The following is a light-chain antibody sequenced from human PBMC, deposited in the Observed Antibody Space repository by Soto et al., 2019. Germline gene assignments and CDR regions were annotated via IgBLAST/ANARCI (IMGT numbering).Light chain of an antibody. CDR2: GVS. Sequence: EIVLTQSPGTLSLSPGERATLFCRASQSVSSSYLAWYQQKPGQAPRLLIYGVSSRATGIPDRFSGSGSGTDFTFPISRLEPEDFAVYYCQQYGSSPWTFGQGTKVEIK. J-gene: IGKJ1*01. V-gene: IGKV3-20*01. CDR3: QQYGSSPWT. CDR1: QSVSSSY.